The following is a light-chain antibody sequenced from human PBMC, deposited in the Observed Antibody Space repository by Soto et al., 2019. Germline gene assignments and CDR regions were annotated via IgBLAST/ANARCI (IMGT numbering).Light chain of an antibody. CDR3: QQYGRSPQAAWT. CDR1: QSVSNNY. Sequence: EIVLTQSPGTLSLSPRERATLSCRASQSVSNNYLAWYQQKPGQAPRLLIYGASSRATGIPDRISGSGSGTDFTLTISRLEPEDFAVYYCQQYGRSPQAAWTFGQGTKVEIK. CDR2: GAS. V-gene: IGKV3-20*01. J-gene: IGKJ1*01.